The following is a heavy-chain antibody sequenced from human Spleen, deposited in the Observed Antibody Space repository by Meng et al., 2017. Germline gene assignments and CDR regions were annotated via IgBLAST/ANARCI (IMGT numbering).Heavy chain of an antibody. CDR1: GYTFTAYY. D-gene: IGHD6-13*01. V-gene: IGHV1-2*02. CDR3: ARDEDISAAGKLFGDY. J-gene: IGHJ4*01. Sequence: ASVKVSCKASGYTFTAYYMYWVRQAPGQGLECMGWINPNSRGTNYAQKFQGRVTMTGDTSISTAYMELSGLRSDDTAMYYCARDEDISAAGKLFGDYWGHGTLVTVSS. CDR2: INPNSRGT.